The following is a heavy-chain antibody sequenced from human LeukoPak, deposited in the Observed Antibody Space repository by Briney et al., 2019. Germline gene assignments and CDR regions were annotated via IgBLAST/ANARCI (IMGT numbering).Heavy chain of an antibody. V-gene: IGHV1-2*02. CDR3: ASSGSGSYCNDGMDV. D-gene: IGHD3-10*01. J-gene: IGHJ6*02. CDR2: INPNSGGT. Sequence: ASVKVSCKASGYTFTGYYMHWVRQAPGQGLEWMGWINPNSGGTNYAQKFQGRVTMTRYTSISTAYMELSRLRSDDTAVYYCASSGSGSYCNDGMDVWGQGTTVTVSS. CDR1: GYTFTGYY.